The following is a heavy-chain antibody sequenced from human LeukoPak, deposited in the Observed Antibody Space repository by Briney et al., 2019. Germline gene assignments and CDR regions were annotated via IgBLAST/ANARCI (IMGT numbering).Heavy chain of an antibody. CDR1: GFTFSSYG. V-gene: IGHV3-33*01. CDR2: IWYDGSNK. J-gene: IGHJ6*03. Sequence: GGSLRLSCAASGFTFSSYGMHWVRQAPGKGLEWVAVIWYDGSNKYYADSVKGRFTISRDNSKNTLYLQMNSLRAKDTAVYYCARGGDGGNWGYYYYYMDVWGKGTTVTVSS. D-gene: IGHD4-23*01. CDR3: ARGGDGGNWGYYYYYMDV.